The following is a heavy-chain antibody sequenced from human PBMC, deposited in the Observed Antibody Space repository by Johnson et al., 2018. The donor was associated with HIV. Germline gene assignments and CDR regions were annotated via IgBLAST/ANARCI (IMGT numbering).Heavy chain of an antibody. D-gene: IGHD3-10*01. CDR3: AKAELIRFGELNDGFDI. V-gene: IGHV3-30-3*01. J-gene: IGHJ3*02. Sequence: VQLVESGGGLVQPGRSLRLSCVASGFTFSSYAMHWVRQAPGKGLEWVAVISYDGSNKYYADTVKGRFTISRDNSKNTLYLQMNNLGPEDTAVYYCAKAELIRFGELNDGFDIWGQGTMVTVSS. CDR2: ISYDGSNK. CDR1: GFTFSSYA.